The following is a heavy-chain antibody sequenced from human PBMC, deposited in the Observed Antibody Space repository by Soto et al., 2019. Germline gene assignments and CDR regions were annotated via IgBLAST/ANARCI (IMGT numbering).Heavy chain of an antibody. CDR3: ARDPGRAQWLVPGL. CDR2: INSDGSST. CDR1: GFIFSGYW. Sequence: GGSLRLSCAASGFIFSGYWIHWVRQAPGKGLVWVSRINSDGSSTSYADSVKGRFTISRDNANDTLYLQMNSLRAEDTAVYYCARDPGRAQWLVPGLWGQGTLVTVSS. J-gene: IGHJ4*02. V-gene: IGHV3-74*01. D-gene: IGHD6-19*01.